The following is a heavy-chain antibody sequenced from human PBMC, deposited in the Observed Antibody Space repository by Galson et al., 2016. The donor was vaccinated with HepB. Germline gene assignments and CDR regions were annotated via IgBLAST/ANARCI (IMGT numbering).Heavy chain of an antibody. Sequence: SETLSLTCAVSGGSISSYNWWSWVRQPPGKGLEWIGEIYHTGSTNYDPSVKNRVTISLDKSRNQFSLRLTSVTATDTAVYYCVGGKLASGWPYWGQGNLVRVSS. V-gene: IGHV4-4*02. D-gene: IGHD4-23*01. CDR1: GGSISSYNW. CDR3: VGGKLASGWPY. J-gene: IGHJ4*02. CDR2: IYHTGST.